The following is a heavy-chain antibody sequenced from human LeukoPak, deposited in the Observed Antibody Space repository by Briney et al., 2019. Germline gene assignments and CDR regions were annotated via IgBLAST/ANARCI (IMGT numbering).Heavy chain of an antibody. CDR2: INWNSDTI. V-gene: IGHV3-9*01. D-gene: IGHD3-10*01. CDR1: GFTFGAYC. J-gene: IGHJ6*02. Sequence: QPGRSLRLSCAASGFTFGAYCMHWVRQPPGKGLEWVSAINWNSDTIHYADSVRGRFTISRDNAKNTLYLLMNSLRVEDTAFYFCTKDISSGRPAPYGMDVWGHGTTVTVSS. CDR3: TKDISSGRPAPYGMDV.